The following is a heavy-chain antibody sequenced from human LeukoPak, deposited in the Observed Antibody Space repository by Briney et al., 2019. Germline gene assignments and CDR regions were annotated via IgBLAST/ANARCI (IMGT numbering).Heavy chain of an antibody. CDR2: IKSKADGGTT. CDR3: TTEGPPSQLLFYYFDY. D-gene: IGHD2-2*01. J-gene: IGHJ4*02. Sequence: GGSLRLSCAASGFTFSNAWMSWVRQAPGKGLEWVGRIKSKADGGTTDYAAPVKGRFTISRDDSKNTLYLQMNSLKTEDTAVYYCTTEGPPSQLLFYYFDYWGQGTLVTVSS. CDR1: GFTFSNAW. V-gene: IGHV3-15*01.